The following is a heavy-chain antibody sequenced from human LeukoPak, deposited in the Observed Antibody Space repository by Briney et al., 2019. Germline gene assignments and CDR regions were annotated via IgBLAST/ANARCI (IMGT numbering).Heavy chain of an antibody. CDR3: AKTAYGSGTYYFDY. Sequence: GGSLRLSCAASGFTFSSYAMSWVRQAPGKGLEWVSAVSGSGAYTYYADSVRGRFTVSRDSSKNTLFLQMNSLRAEDTALYYCAKTAYGSGTYYFDYWGQGTLVTVSS. J-gene: IGHJ4*02. CDR1: GFTFSSYA. CDR2: VSGSGAYT. V-gene: IGHV3-23*01. D-gene: IGHD3-10*01.